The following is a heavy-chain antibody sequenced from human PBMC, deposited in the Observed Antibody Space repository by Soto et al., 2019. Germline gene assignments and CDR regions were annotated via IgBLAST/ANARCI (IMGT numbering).Heavy chain of an antibody. D-gene: IGHD3-22*01. Sequence: QVQLQESGPGLVKPSETLSLTCAVSGDSISSYYCMWIRQPPGKGLESIGYLYYGRSANYNPSLNTRSTLLVDTSTNQCSLTLSSMTAADTAVYYCALRGMAVVPEYWGQGTLVTVSS. J-gene: IGHJ4*02. CDR2: LYYGRSA. CDR1: GDSISSYY. V-gene: IGHV4-59*01. CDR3: ALRGMAVVPEY.